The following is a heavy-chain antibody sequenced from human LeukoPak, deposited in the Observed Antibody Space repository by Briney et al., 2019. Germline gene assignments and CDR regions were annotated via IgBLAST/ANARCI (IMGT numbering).Heavy chain of an antibody. V-gene: IGHV1-18*01. CDR1: GYVFNSYS. Sequence: ASVKVSCKASGYVFNSYSFSWVRQAPGQGLEWMGWVSAKNGDTNYAQRFEDGITMTTDTSTTTVYMELRSLRSDDTAMYYCARESHETREDYWGQGTLVTVSS. J-gene: IGHJ4*02. CDR3: ARESHETREDY. CDR2: VSAKNGDT. D-gene: IGHD1-1*01.